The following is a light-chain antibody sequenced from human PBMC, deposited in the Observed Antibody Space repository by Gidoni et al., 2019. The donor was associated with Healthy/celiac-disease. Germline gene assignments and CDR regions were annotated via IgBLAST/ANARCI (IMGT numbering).Light chain of an antibody. J-gene: IGKJ4*01. V-gene: IGKV1-33*01. CDR2: DAS. CDR1: QDISND. Sequence: DIQMTQSPSSLSASVGDRVTITCQASQDISNDLNWYQQKPGKAPKRLIYDASNLEKGVPSRFSGSGSGTDFTFTISSLQPEDIATYYCQQYDNLPLTFGGGTKVEIK. CDR3: QQYDNLPLT.